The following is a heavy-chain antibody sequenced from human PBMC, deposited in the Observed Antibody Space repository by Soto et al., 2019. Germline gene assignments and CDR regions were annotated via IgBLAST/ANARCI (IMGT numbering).Heavy chain of an antibody. D-gene: IGHD6-6*01. V-gene: IGHV1-46*01. J-gene: IGHJ4*02. CDR3: ARAKQIGQYYFDS. Sequence: ASVKVSCKASGYTFTSNHMHWVRQAPGQGLEWMGIINPSDGSTIYLDKFQGRVTMTRDTSTSTLYMELSGLRSGDTAVYYCARAKQIGQYYFDSWGQGTLVTVSS. CDR1: GYTFTSNH. CDR2: INPSDGST.